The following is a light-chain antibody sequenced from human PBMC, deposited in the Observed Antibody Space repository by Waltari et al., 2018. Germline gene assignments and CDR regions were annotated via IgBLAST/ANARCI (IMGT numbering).Light chain of an antibody. Sequence: DIQMTQSPSTLSAFVGDRVTITCRATESVSSWLAWYQQKPGTAPRLLIYKASTLESGVPSRFSGSGSGTEFTLTISSLQPDDVAIYYCQQYNSYSTFGQGTKVDIK. CDR3: QQYNSYST. CDR2: KAS. CDR1: ESVSSW. J-gene: IGKJ1*01. V-gene: IGKV1-5*03.